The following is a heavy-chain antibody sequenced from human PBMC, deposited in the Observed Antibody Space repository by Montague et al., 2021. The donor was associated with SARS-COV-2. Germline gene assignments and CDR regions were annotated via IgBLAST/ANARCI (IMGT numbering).Heavy chain of an antibody. D-gene: IGHD5-24*01. Sequence: SETLSLTCTVSGASIRSSDHYWGWIRQPPGKGLEWIGSIYYTGSRYYTPSLTSRLTISVDTSRYQFSLELTSVTAADTAIYYCARDGYTHVDYWGQGTLVTVSS. CDR1: GASIRSSDHY. J-gene: IGHJ4*02. V-gene: IGHV4-39*07. CDR2: IYYTGSR. CDR3: ARDGYTHVDY.